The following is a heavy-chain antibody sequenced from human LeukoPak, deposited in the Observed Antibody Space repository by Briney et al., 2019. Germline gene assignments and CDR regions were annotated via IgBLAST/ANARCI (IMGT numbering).Heavy chain of an antibody. J-gene: IGHJ4*02. Sequence: SETLSLTCTVSGGSITNYYWNWFRQSPGRGPEWIGYIYNSESTNYNPSLRSRVTISADTSKNQFSLRLSSVTAADTAVYYCVRERQSSGYYEYWGQGILVTVSS. CDR3: VRERQSSGYYEY. CDR1: GGSITNYY. D-gene: IGHD3-22*01. V-gene: IGHV4-59*01. CDR2: IYNSEST.